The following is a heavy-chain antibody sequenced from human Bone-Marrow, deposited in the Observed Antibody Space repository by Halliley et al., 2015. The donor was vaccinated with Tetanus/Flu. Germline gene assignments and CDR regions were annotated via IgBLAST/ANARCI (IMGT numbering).Heavy chain of an antibody. CDR1: GFTVSRNY. V-gene: IGHV3-53*01. J-gene: IGHJ6*02. CDR3: ARDGLIAADGEYFGMDV. Sequence: SLRLSCAASGFTVSRNYMTWVRQAPGQGLEWVSIIYAGGSTYYADSVKGRFTISRDNSKNTLYLQMHSLSAEDTAVYYCARDGLIAADGEYFGMDVWGQGTLVTVSS. D-gene: IGHD6-25*01. CDR2: IYAGGST.